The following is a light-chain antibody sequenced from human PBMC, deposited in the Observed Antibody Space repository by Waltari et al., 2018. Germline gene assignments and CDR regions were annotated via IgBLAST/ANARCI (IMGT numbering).Light chain of an antibody. CDR1: QSVTRL. V-gene: IGKV1-5*01. CDR3: QQYDRYSAWT. Sequence: DIQMTQSPSTLPASVGDRGTITCRASQSVTRLLAWYQQKPGKAPKVLIWDVSSLERGVPSRFSGSGSGTEFTLTISSLQPDDFATYYCQQYDRYSAWTFGQGTKVEIK. J-gene: IGKJ1*01. CDR2: DVS.